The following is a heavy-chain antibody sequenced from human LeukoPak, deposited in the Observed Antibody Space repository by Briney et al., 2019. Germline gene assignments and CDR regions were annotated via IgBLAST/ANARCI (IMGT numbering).Heavy chain of an antibody. V-gene: IGHV3-23*01. CDR2: ISDRGSHT. CDR1: GFSFSSYS. D-gene: IGHD1-26*01. Sequence: GGSLRLSCAGSGFSFSSYSMSWVRQAPGTGLEWVSVISDRGSHTYYADSVKGRFTISRDNSKNTLYLQMNSLRAEDTAVYYCARDSGGSYENYFDYWGQGTLVTVSS. J-gene: IGHJ4*02. CDR3: ARDSGGSYENYFDY.